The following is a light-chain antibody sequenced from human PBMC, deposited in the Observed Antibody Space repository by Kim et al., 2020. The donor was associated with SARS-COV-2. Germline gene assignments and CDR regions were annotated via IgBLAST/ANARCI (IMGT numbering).Light chain of an antibody. Sequence: PAAISCRSSQRHVSSDGNTYLSWLQQRPGQSPSRLIYKASNRDSGVPDRFSGSGSGTDFTLKISRVEAEDVGVYYCMQSTQWPGTFGGGTKVDIK. CDR2: KAS. CDR1: QRHVSSDGNTY. J-gene: IGKJ4*01. CDR3: MQSTQWPGT. V-gene: IGKV2-30*01.